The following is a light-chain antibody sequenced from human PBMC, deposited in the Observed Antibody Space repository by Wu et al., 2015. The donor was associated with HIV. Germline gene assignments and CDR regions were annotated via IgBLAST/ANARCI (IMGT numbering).Light chain of an antibody. CDR1: HDINKY. CDR3: QQYHNLPLT. CDR2: AGS. Sequence: DIQMTQSPSSLSASVGDRVTITCQATHDINKYLNWYQQKPGKAPKLLIYAGSNLETGVPSRFSGSGSGTYFTFIISGLQPDDIATYYCQQYHNLPLTFGGGTKVEIK. J-gene: IGKJ4*01. V-gene: IGKV1-33*01.